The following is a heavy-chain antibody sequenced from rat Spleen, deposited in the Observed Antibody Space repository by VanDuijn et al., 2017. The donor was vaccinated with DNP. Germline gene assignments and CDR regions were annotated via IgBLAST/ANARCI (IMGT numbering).Heavy chain of an antibody. D-gene: IGHD1-2*01. V-gene: IGHV5-7*01. CDR1: GFTFSDYN. Sequence: EVQLVESGGGLVQPGRSLKLSCAASGFTFSDYNMAWVRQAPKKGLEWVATISFDGSSTYYRDSVKGRFTISRDNAKSTLYLQMDSLRSEDTASYYCAREQLWFAYWGQGTLVTVSS. J-gene: IGHJ3*01. CDR3: AREQLWFAY. CDR2: ISFDGSST.